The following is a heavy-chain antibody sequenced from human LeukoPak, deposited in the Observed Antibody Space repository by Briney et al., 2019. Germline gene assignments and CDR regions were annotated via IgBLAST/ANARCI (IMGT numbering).Heavy chain of an antibody. D-gene: IGHD3-22*01. CDR3: AKGYGFDSSGSEHYFEN. V-gene: IGHV3-64D*06. Sequence: PGGSLRLSCSASGFTFSSYAMHWVRQAPGKGLEYVSAISSNGGSTYYADSVKGRFTISRDNSKNTLYLQMSSLRAEDTAVYYCAKGYGFDSSGSEHYFENWGPGILVTVSS. J-gene: IGHJ4*02. CDR2: ISSNGGST. CDR1: GFTFSSYA.